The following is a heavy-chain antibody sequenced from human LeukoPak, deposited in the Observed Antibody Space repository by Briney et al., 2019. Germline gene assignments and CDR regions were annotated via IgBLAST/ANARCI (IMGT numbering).Heavy chain of an antibody. Sequence: GGSLRLSCAASGFTVSSNYMSWVRQAPGKGLEWVSVIYSGGSTYYTDSVEGRFTISRDNSKNTLYIQMNSLRAEDTAVYYCARDSLGIVDYWGRGTLVTVSS. CDR2: IYSGGST. J-gene: IGHJ4*02. CDR1: GFTVSSNY. D-gene: IGHD7-27*01. V-gene: IGHV3-53*01. CDR3: ARDSLGIVDY.